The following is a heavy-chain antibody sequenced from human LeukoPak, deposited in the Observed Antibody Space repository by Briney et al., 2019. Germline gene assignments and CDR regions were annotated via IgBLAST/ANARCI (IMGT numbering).Heavy chain of an antibody. V-gene: IGHV3-43D*03. CDR2: ISWDGGST. D-gene: IGHD5-18*01. Sequence: GGSLRLSCAASGFTFDDYAMHWVRQAPGKGLEWVSLISWDGGSTYYADSVKGRFTISRDNSKNSLYLQMNSLRAEDTALYYCAKGGIYSYGYLPYMDVWGKGTTVTVSS. J-gene: IGHJ6*03. CDR1: GFTFDDYA. CDR3: AKGGIYSYGYLPYMDV.